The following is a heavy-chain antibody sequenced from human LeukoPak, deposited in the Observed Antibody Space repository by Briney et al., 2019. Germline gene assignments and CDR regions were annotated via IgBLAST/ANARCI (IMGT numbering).Heavy chain of an antibody. CDR2: ISGSGGST. CDR3: AKARSGYSYGAGGPNY. V-gene: IGHV3-23*01. CDR1: GFTFDDYA. Sequence: PGGSLRLSCAASGFTFDDYAMSWVRQAPGKGLEWVSAISGSGGSTYYADSVKGRFTISRDNSKNTLYLQMNSLRAEDTAVYYCAKARSGYSYGAGGPNYWGQGTLVTVSS. D-gene: IGHD5-18*01. J-gene: IGHJ4*02.